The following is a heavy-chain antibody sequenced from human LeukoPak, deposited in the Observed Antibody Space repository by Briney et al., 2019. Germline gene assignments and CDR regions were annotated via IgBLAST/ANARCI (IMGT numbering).Heavy chain of an antibody. CDR1: GFTFSSYV. CDR2: IFPSGGEI. D-gene: IGHD2-8*02. V-gene: IGHV3-23*01. Sequence: GGSLRLSCAASGFTFSSYVMHWVRQPPGKGLEWVSSIFPSGGEIHYADSVRGRFTISRDNSKSTLSLQMNSLRAEDTAIYYCATYRQVLLPFESWGQGTLVTVSS. CDR3: ATYRQVLLPFES. J-gene: IGHJ4*02.